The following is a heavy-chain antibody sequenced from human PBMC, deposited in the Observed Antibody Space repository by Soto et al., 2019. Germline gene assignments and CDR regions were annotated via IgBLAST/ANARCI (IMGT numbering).Heavy chain of an antibody. CDR3: AREHIVGYNWFDP. J-gene: IGHJ5*02. Sequence: QLQLQESGSGLVKPSQTLSLTCAVSGGSISSGGYSWSWIRQPPGKGLEWIGYIYHSGSTYYNPSLKSRVTISVDRSKNQCSLKLSSVTAADTAVYYCAREHIVGYNWFDPWGQGTLVTVSS. D-gene: IGHD2-21*01. V-gene: IGHV4-30-2*01. CDR1: GGSISSGGYS. CDR2: IYHSGST.